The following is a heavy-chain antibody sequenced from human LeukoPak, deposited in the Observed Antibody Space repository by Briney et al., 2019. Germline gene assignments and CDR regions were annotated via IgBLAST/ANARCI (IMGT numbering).Heavy chain of an antibody. J-gene: IGHJ4*02. D-gene: IGHD5-24*01. CDR3: ARETERWLQLIAPFDY. Sequence: SETLSLTCTVSGGSISSSSYYWGWIRQPPGKGLEWIGSIYYSGSTYYNPSLKSRVTISVDTSKNQFFLKLSSVTAADTAVYYCARETERWLQLIAPFDYWGQGTLVTVSS. V-gene: IGHV4-39*02. CDR2: IYYSGST. CDR1: GGSISSSSYY.